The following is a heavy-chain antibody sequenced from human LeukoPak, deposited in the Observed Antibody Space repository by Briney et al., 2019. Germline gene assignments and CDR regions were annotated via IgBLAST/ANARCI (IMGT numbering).Heavy chain of an antibody. Sequence: SQTLSLTCAVSGGPISSGGYSWTWIRQPPGKGLEWIGYIFQSGSPSYNPSLRGRVTISVDTSRNHFSLELISVTAADTAMYYCARDRAGLGLLDFWGQGTMVTVSS. J-gene: IGHJ3*01. CDR3: ARDRAGLGLLDF. D-gene: IGHD1-26*01. CDR1: GGPISSGGYS. CDR2: IFQSGSP. V-gene: IGHV4-30-2*01.